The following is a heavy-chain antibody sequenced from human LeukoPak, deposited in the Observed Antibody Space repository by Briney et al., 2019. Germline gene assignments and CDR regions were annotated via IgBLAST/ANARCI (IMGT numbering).Heavy chain of an antibody. J-gene: IGHJ4*02. D-gene: IGHD6-13*01. CDR1: GGSISGYY. V-gene: IGHV4-59*01. Sequence: ASETLSLTCTVSGGSISGYYWSWIRQPPGKGLEWIGYIYYSGSTNYNPSLKSRVTISVDTSKNQFSLKLSSVTAADTAVYYCARGPYSSSWSFDYWGQGTLVTDSS. CDR3: ARGPYSSSWSFDY. CDR2: IYYSGST.